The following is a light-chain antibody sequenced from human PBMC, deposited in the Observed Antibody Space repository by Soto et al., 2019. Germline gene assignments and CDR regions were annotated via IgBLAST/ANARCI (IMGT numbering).Light chain of an antibody. Sequence: QSVLTQPRSVSGSPGQSVTLSCTGTGSDVGGYNYVSWYQHHPGKAPKLMIYDVTKRPSGVPDRFSGSKSGSTASLTTSGLQTEDEADYYCCSYAGGYTRYVFGTGTKVTVL. CDR1: GSDVGGYNY. CDR3: CSYAGGYTRYV. J-gene: IGLJ1*01. V-gene: IGLV2-11*01. CDR2: DVT.